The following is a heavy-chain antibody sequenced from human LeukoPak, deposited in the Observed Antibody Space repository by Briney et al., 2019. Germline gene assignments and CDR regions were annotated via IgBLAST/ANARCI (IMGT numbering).Heavy chain of an antibody. V-gene: IGHV3-53*01. CDR1: GFSVSNNY. J-gene: IGHJ3*02. CDR3: ASNLGARNAFDI. CDR2: IYSGGST. Sequence: GGSLRLSCAASGFSVSNNYMSWVRQPPGKGLEWVSVIYSGGSTYYADSVKGRFTISRDNSKNTLYLQVNSLRAEDTAVYYCASNLGARNAFDIRGQGTVVTVSS. D-gene: IGHD1-1*01.